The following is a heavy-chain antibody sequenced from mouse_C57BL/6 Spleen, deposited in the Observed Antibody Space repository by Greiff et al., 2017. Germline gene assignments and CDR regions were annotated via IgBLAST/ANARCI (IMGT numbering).Heavy chain of an antibody. V-gene: IGHV1-4*01. CDR2: ITPSSGYT. Sequence: QVQLQQSGAELARPGASVKMSCKASGYTFTSYTMHWVKQRPGQGLEWIGYITPSSGYTKYKQKFKDKATLTADKSSSTAYMQLSSLTSEDSAVYYCARGHYGSRMDYWGQGTSVTVSS. D-gene: IGHD1-1*01. CDR1: GYTFTSYT. J-gene: IGHJ4*01. CDR3: ARGHYGSRMDY.